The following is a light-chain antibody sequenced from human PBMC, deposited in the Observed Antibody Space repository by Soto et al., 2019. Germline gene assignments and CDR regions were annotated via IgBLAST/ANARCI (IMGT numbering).Light chain of an antibody. Sequence: QSALTQPASVSGSPGEWITISCTGTSSDIGSYNLVSWYQQHPDKAPKLMIYEVSKRPSGVSNRFSGSKSGNTASLTISGLQAEDEADYYCCSYAGSSTPYVFGTGTKVTVL. CDR3: CSYAGSSTPYV. V-gene: IGLV2-23*02. J-gene: IGLJ1*01. CDR2: EVS. CDR1: SSDIGSYNL.